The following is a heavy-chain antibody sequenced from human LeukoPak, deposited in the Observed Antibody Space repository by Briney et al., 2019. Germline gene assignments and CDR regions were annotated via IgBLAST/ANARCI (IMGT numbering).Heavy chain of an antibody. D-gene: IGHD5-12*01. V-gene: IGHV1-46*01. CDR1: GYTFTSYY. Sequence: ASVKVSCKASGYTFTSYYMHWVRQAPGQGLEWMGIINPSGGSTSYAQKFQGRVTMTRDTSTSKVYMELSSLRSEDTAVYYCAREGLRPRHGTNWFDPWGQGTLVTVSS. J-gene: IGHJ5*02. CDR3: AREGLRPRHGTNWFDP. CDR2: INPSGGST.